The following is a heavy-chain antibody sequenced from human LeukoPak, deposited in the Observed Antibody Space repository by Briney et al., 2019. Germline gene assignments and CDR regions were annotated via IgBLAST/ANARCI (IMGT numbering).Heavy chain of an antibody. V-gene: IGHV4-39*01. CDR3: ASLAVAGLSEGY. CDR1: GGSISSDSYY. D-gene: IGHD6-19*01. J-gene: IGHJ4*02. Sequence: SETLSLTCTVSGGSISSDSYYWAWIRQPPGKGLEWVASIYYSGSTYYNPSLKSRVTISVDTSRNQFSLKLSSVTAADTAVYYCASLAVAGLSEGYWGQGTLVIVSS. CDR2: IYYSGST.